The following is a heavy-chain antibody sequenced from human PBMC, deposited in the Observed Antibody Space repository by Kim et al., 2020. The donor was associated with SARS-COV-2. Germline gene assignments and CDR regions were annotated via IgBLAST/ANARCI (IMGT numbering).Heavy chain of an antibody. J-gene: IGHJ4*02. Sequence: GGSLRLSCAASGFTFSISSMSWVRQAPGTGLEWLSAISPNSDSIFYADSVRGRFTISRDNSRNTLYIHMNGLRAEDTAVYFCVIGGYNYAFKWGQGTLVT. CDR3: VIGGYNYAFK. CDR1: GFTFSISS. D-gene: IGHD5-18*01. V-gene: IGHV3-23*01. CDR2: ISPNSDSI.